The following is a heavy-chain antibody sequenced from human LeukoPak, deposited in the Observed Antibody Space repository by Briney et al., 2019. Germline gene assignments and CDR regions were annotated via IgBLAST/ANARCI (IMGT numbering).Heavy chain of an antibody. J-gene: IGHJ6*03. CDR3: ARVLYYYASVGYNYYMDV. CDR1: GFSVTGNY. CDR2: IYSGGTT. V-gene: IGHV3-53*01. D-gene: IGHD3-10*01. Sequence: PGGSLRLSCAVSGFSVTGNYMTWVRLAPGKGLEWVSTIYSGGTTFYTDSVRGRFTISRDNSKNTLYLQMNSLRAEDAAIYYCARVLYYYASVGYNYYMDVWGKGTTVTISS.